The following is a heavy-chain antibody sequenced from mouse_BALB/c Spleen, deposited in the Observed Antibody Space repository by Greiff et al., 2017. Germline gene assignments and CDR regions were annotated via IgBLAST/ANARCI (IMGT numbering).Heavy chain of an antibody. CDR2: INPSSGYT. CDR3: ARGGYGRAYDAMDY. Sequence: VQLQQSAAELARPGASVKMSCKASGYTFTSYTMHWVKQRPGQGLEWIGYINPSSGYTEYNQKFKDKTTLTADKSSSTAHMQLSSLTSEDSAVYYCARGGYGRAYDAMDYWGQGTSVTVSS. D-gene: IGHD3-1*01. J-gene: IGHJ4*01. CDR1: GYTFTSYT. V-gene: IGHV1-4*02.